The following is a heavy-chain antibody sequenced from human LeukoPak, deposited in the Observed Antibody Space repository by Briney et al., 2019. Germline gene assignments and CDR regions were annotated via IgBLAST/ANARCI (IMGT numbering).Heavy chain of an antibody. V-gene: IGHV3-21*04. J-gene: IGHJ4*02. CDR1: GFTFSSYN. Sequence: GGSLRLSCAASGFTFSSYNMNWVRQAPGKGLEWVSSISSSSSYIYYADSVKGRFTISRDNAKNSLYLQMNSLRAEDTALYYCARRATKWGWGYYFDYWGQGTLVTVSS. CDR3: ARRATKWGWGYYFDY. D-gene: IGHD1-26*01. CDR2: ISSSSSYI.